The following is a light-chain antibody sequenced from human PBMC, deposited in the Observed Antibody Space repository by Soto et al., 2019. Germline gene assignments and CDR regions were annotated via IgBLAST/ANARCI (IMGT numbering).Light chain of an antibody. CDR1: NIGGIT. CDR2: DDS. V-gene: IGLV3-21*02. Sequence: SYELTQPPSVSVAPGQTATITCGGDNIGGITVHWYQQRPGQAPVLVVYDDSDRPSGIPERFSGSNSGNTATLTISRVEAGDEADYYCQVWDTRSDHLVFGGGTQLTVL. CDR3: QVWDTRSDHLV. J-gene: IGLJ2*01.